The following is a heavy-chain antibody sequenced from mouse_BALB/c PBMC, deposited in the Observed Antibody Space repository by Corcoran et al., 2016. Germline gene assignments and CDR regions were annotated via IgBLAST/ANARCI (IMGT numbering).Heavy chain of an antibody. V-gene: IGHV1-18*01. CDR1: GYSFTGYI. Sequence: EVQLQQSGPELMQPGASIKISCKSSGYSFTGYIMNWVKQSHEKNLECIGLINPYNGSTRYNLKFKGKATLTVVKSSSTAYMELLSLTSEDSAVYYCARNYDSSYAMDYWGQGTSVTVSS. CDR2: INPYNGST. J-gene: IGHJ4*01. D-gene: IGHD1-1*01. CDR3: ARNYDSSYAMDY.